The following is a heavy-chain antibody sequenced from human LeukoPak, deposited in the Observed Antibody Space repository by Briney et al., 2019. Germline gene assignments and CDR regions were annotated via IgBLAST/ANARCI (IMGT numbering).Heavy chain of an antibody. CDR2: MNPNSGNT. V-gene: IGHV1-8*01. Sequence: GASVKVSCTPSVYTFTSYDINRVRQATGQGLEWMGWMNPNSGNTGYAQKFQGRVTMTRNTSISTAYMELSSLRSEDTAVYYCARDRRGKTAGILNWFDPWGQGTLVTVSS. D-gene: IGHD6-13*01. J-gene: IGHJ5*02. CDR1: VYTFTSYD. CDR3: ARDRRGKTAGILNWFDP.